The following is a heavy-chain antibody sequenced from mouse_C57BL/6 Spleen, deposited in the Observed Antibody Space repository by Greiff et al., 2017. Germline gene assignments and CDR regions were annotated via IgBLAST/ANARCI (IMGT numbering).Heavy chain of an antibody. CDR2: IYPGRGIP. V-gene: IGHV1-76*01. CDR1: GYTFTDYY. D-gene: IGHD1-2*01. J-gene: IGHJ4*01. Sequence: VQLQQSGAELVRPGASVKLSCKASGYTFTDYYINWVKQRPGQGLEWIARIYPGRGIPYYNEKFKGKATLNAEKATSTAYMQISSLTSEDSAVYICARSLHYSHGHYAMDDWGQGTSGTVSA. CDR3: ARSLHYSHGHYAMDD.